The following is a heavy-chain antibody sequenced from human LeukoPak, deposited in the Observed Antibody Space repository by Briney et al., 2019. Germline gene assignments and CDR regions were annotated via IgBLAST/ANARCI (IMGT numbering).Heavy chain of an antibody. CDR1: GFTVSSNY. J-gene: IGHJ4*02. CDR2: ISGSGAVT. Sequence: GGSLRLSCAASGFTVSSNYMSWVRQAPGKGLEWVSGISGSGAVTYYADSVKGRSTISKDSSKETLYLQMSSLRAEDTAVYYCATARVRSGFYFDYWGQGTLVTVSS. D-gene: IGHD2-21*01. V-gene: IGHV3-23*01. CDR3: ATARVRSGFYFDY.